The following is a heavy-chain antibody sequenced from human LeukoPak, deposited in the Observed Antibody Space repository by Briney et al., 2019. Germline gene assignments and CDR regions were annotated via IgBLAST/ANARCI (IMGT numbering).Heavy chain of an antibody. CDR1: GGSISSYY. V-gene: IGHV4-4*07. J-gene: IGHJ5*02. Sequence: SETLSLTCTVSGGSISSYYWSWIRQPAGKGLEWIGGIYTSGSTNYNPSLKSRVTMSVDTSKNQFSLKLSSVTAADTAVHYCARDVAHAVLTAIGYNWFDPWGQGTLVTVFS. CDR2: IYTSGST. D-gene: IGHD2-21*02. CDR3: ARDVAHAVLTAIGYNWFDP.